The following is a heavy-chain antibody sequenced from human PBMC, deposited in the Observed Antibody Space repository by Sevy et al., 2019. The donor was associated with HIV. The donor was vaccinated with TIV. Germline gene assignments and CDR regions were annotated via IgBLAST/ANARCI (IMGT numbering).Heavy chain of an antibody. CDR3: ARGGIFAVVVAAIQY. J-gene: IGHJ4*02. Sequence: EGSLRLSCAASGFTFSSYGMHWVRQAPGKELEWVAVIWYDGSNKYYADSVKGRFTISRDNSKNTLYLQMNSLRAEDTAVYYCARGGIFAVVVAAIQYWGQGTLVTVSS. CDR1: GFTFSSYG. V-gene: IGHV3-33*01. D-gene: IGHD2-15*01. CDR2: IWYDGSNK.